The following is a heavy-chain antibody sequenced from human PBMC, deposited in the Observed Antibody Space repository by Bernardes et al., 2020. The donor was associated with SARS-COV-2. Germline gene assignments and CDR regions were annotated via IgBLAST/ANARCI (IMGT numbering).Heavy chain of an antibody. CDR3: ATDRDINWYGIFDH. V-gene: IGHV4-61*01. Sequence: SETLSLTCSVSGASVSSTNSYWTWLRQPPGETLEWIGYIVSNGRTSYNPSLQGRVSISLDTSKNQVSLNLTSVTAADTAFYYCATDRDINWYGIFDHWGQGALVTVAS. CDR2: IVSNGRT. CDR1: GASVSSTNSY. J-gene: IGHJ1*01. D-gene: IGHD6-13*01.